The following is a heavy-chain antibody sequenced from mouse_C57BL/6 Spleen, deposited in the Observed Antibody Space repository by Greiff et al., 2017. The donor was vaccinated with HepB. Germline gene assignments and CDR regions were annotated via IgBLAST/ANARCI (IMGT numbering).Heavy chain of an antibody. J-gene: IGHJ4*01. CDR2: ISYSGSN. CDR1: GYSITSDY. V-gene: IGHV3-8*01. Sequence: DVQLQESGPGLAKPSQTLSLTCSVTGYSITSDYWNWIRKFPGNKLEYMGYISYSGSNYYNPSLKNRISITRDTSKNQYYLQLHSVTTEDTATYYCARYSYGSSYDYAMDYWGQGTSVTVSS. D-gene: IGHD1-1*01. CDR3: ARYSYGSSYDYAMDY.